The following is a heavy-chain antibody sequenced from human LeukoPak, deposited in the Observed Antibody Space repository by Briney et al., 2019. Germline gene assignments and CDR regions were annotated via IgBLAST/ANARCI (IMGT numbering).Heavy chain of an antibody. CDR2: ISSSSSYI. V-gene: IGHV3-21*01. Sequence: PGGSLRLSCAASGFTFSSYSMNWVRQAPGKGLEWVSSISSSSSYIYYADSVKGRFTISRDNAKNSLYLQMNSLRAEDTAVYYCAKVGEGAAEDYYFDYWGQGTLVTVSS. CDR1: GFTFSSYS. J-gene: IGHJ4*02. D-gene: IGHD6-13*01. CDR3: AKVGEGAAEDYYFDY.